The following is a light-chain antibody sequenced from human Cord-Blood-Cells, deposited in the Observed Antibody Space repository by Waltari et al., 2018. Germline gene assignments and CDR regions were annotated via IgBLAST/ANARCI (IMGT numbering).Light chain of an antibody. CDR1: SSDVAGYKH. V-gene: IGLV2-8*01. J-gene: IGLJ3*02. Sequence: QSALTQPPSASGSPGQSVTIPCTGTSSDVAGYKHVSWYQQHPGKAPKLMIYDVSKRPSGVPDRFSGSKSGHTASLTVSGLQAEDEADYYCSSYAGSNNWVFGGGTKLTVL. CDR2: DVS. CDR3: SSYAGSNNWV.